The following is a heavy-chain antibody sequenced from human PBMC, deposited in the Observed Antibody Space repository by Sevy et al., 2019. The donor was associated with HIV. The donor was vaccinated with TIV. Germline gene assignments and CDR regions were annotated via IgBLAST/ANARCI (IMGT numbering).Heavy chain of an antibody. D-gene: IGHD3-22*01. CDR3: ARTGDSSGRDNCFDP. CDR2: IDPSDSYT. Sequence: GESLKISCKGSGYTFTSYWISRVRQMPGKGLEWMGRIDPSDSYTHYNPSFQGHVTISVDKSINTAYLQWSSLKASDTAMYYCARTGDSSGRDNCFDPWGQGTLVTVSS. V-gene: IGHV5-10-1*01. J-gene: IGHJ5*02. CDR1: GYTFTSYW.